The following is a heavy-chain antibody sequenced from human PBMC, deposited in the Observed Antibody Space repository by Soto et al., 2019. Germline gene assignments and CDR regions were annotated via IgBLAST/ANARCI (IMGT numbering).Heavy chain of an antibody. J-gene: IGHJ4*02. V-gene: IGHV1-69*13. Sequence: ASVKVSCKASGGTFSSYAISWVRQAPGQGLEWMGGIIPIFGTANYAQKFQGRVTITADESTSTAYMELSSLRSEDTAVYYCASPPGYYYDSSGYLRVPYYFDYWGQGTLVTVSS. CDR1: GGTFSSYA. CDR3: ASPPGYYYDSSGYLRVPYYFDY. D-gene: IGHD3-22*01. CDR2: IIPIFGTA.